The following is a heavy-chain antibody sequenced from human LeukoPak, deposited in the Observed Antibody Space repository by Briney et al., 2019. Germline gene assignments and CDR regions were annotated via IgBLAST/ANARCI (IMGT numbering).Heavy chain of an antibody. Sequence: PSETLSLTCAVSGGSISSGDWWNWVRQPPGKGLEWIGEISQSGSAKYNPSLESRVTMYVDKSRNQFSLKLTAVTAADAAVYYCARDHKEDKTWFFAKWGQGALVTVS. J-gene: IGHJ4*02. V-gene: IGHV4-4*02. CDR1: GGSISSGDW. CDR2: ISQSGSA. CDR3: ARDHKEDKTWFFAK. D-gene: IGHD2-15*01.